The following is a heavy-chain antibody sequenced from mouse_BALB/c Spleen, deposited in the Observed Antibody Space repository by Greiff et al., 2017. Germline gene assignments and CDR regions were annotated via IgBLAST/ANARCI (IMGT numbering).Heavy chain of an antibody. CDR3: ASSRTLYAMDY. CDR1: GYTFTSYV. J-gene: IGHJ4*01. CDR2: INPYNDGT. D-gene: IGHD3-1*01. Sequence: VQLQQSGPELVKPGASVKMSCKASGYTFTSYVMHWVKQKPGQGLEWIGYINPYNDGTKYNEKFKGKATLTSDKSSSTAYMELSSLTSEDSAVYYCASSRTLYAMDYWGQGTSVTVSS. V-gene: IGHV1-14*01.